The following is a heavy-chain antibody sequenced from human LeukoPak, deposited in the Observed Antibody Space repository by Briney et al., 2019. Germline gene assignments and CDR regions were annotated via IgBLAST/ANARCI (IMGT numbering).Heavy chain of an antibody. V-gene: IGHV4-4*02. D-gene: IGHD2-15*01. CDR1: GGSISSSNW. J-gene: IGHJ4*02. CDR2: IYHSGST. Sequence: PSGTLSLTCAVSGGSISSSNWWSWVRQPPGKGLEWIGEIYHSGSTNYNPSLKSRVTISVDTSKNQFSLKLSSVTAADTAVYYCARHKETCSGDYCYLDYFDYWGQGTLVTVSS. CDR3: ARHKETCSGDYCYLDYFDY.